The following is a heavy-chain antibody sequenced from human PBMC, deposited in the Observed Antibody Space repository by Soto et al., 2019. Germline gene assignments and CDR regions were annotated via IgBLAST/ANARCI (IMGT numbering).Heavy chain of an antibody. Sequence: EVQLLESGGGLVQPGESLRLSCAASGFTFSSYALTWVRQAPGKGLEWVSAISNNGGSTYYADSVKGRFTVSRDNSKKTLYLQMNSLRAEDTAVYDCANGYVAGPRGWFGLGGQGTLVTVCS. V-gene: IGHV3-23*01. D-gene: IGHD3-22*01. CDR3: ANGYVAGPRGWFGL. J-gene: IGHJ5*02. CDR2: ISNNGGST. CDR1: GFTFSSYA.